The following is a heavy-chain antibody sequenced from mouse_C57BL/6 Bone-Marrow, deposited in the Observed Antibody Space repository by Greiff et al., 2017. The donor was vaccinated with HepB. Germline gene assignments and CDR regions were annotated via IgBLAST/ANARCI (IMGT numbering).Heavy chain of an antibody. J-gene: IGHJ1*03. Sequence: EVKLMESGPELVKPGDSVKISCKASGYSFTGYFMNWVMQSHGKSLEWIGRINPYNGDTFYNQKFKGKATLTVDKSSSTAHMELRSLTSEDSAVYYCARRGYYYGGGWYFDVWGTGTTVTVSS. CDR1: GYSFTGYF. CDR2: INPYNGDT. D-gene: IGHD1-1*01. CDR3: ARRGYYYGGGWYFDV. V-gene: IGHV1-20*01.